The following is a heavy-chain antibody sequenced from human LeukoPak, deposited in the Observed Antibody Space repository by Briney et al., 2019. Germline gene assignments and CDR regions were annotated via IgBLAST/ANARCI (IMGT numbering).Heavy chain of an antibody. J-gene: IGHJ6*02. Sequence: PGGSLRLSCAASGFTFNDYYMSWIRQAPGKGLEWVSYISSSDSTIYYADSVKGRFTISRDNAKNSLYLQMNNLRAEDTAVYYCARDIAARLNYYYGMDVWGLGTTVTVSS. CDR1: GFTFNDYY. CDR2: ISSSDSTI. V-gene: IGHV3-11*01. CDR3: ARDIAARLNYYYGMDV. D-gene: IGHD6-6*01.